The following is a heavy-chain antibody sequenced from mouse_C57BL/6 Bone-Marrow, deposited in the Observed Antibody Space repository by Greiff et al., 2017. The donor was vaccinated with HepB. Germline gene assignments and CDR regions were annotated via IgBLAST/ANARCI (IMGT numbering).Heavy chain of an antibody. Sequence: VHVKQSGAELVRPGASVKLSCTASGFNIKDDYMHWVKQRPEQGLEWIGRIDPENGDTEYASKFKGTATITADTASNTAYLQLSSLTSEDTAVYYCNTDDYGGFAYWGQGTLVTVSA. CDR2: IDPENGDT. CDR3: NTDDYGGFAY. V-gene: IGHV14-4*01. D-gene: IGHD2-4*01. J-gene: IGHJ3*01. CDR1: GFNIKDDY.